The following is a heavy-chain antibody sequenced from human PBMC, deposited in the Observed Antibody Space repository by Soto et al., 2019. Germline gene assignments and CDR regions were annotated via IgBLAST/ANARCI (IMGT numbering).Heavy chain of an antibody. CDR2: IYYSGST. J-gene: IGHJ6*02. CDR1: GGSISSYY. D-gene: IGHD6-13*01. Sequence: PSETLSHTCTVSGGSISSYYWSWIRQPPGKGLEWIGYIYYSGSTNYNPSLKSRVTISVDTSKNQFSLKLSSVTAADTAVYYCARDKPIAAAGFYYYYGMDVWGQGTTVTVSS. V-gene: IGHV4-59*01. CDR3: ARDKPIAAAGFYYYYGMDV.